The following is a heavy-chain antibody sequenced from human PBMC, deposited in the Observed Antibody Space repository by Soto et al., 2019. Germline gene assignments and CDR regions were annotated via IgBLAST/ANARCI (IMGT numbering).Heavy chain of an antibody. D-gene: IGHD3-10*01. J-gene: IGHJ4*02. CDR1: GFTFSNYG. CDR2: IWYDGSNK. V-gene: IGHV3-33*01. CDR3: ASALETGDY. Sequence: QVQLVESGGGVVQPGRSLRLSCAASGFTFSNYGMHWVRQAPGKGPEWVAVIWYDGSNKYYADSVKGRFTISRDNSKNTLYLQMNGVRAEDTAVYYCASALETGDYWGQGTLVTVSS.